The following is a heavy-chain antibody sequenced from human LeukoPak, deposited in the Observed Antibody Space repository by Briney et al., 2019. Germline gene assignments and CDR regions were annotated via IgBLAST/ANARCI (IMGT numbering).Heavy chain of an antibody. J-gene: IGHJ4*02. CDR1: AFTFSSFG. CDR3: ARDRETWYFDF. CDR2: IWYDGSNK. Sequence: GGSLRPSCAASAFTFSSFGMHWVRQAPGKGLEWVAVIWYDGSNKYYADSVEGRFTISRDNSKNTLYLQMNSLRAEDTAVYYCARDRETWYFDFWGQGTLVTVSS. V-gene: IGHV3-33*01.